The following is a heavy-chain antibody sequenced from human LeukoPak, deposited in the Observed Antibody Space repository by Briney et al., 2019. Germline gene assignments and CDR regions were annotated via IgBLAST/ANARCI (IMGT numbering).Heavy chain of an antibody. J-gene: IGHJ6*03. D-gene: IGHD3-10*01. CDR3: ARLTGFGEPTYYYYMDV. V-gene: IGHV4-59*12. CDR1: GGSISSYY. Sequence: SETLSLTCTVSGGSISSYYWSWIRQPPGKGLEWIGYIYYSGSTNYNPSLKSRVTISVDTSKNQFSLKLSSVTAADTAVYYCARLTGFGEPTYYYYMDVWGKGTTVTVSS. CDR2: IYYSGST.